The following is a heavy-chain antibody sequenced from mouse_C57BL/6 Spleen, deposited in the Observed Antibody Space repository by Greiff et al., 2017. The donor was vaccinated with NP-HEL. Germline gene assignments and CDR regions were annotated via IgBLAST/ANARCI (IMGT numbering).Heavy chain of an antibody. V-gene: IGHV5-15*01. Sequence: EVQGVESGGGLVQPGGSLKLSCAASGFTFSDYGMAWVRQAPRKGPEWVAFISNLAYSIYYADTVTGRFTISRENAKNTLYLEMSSLRSEDTAMYYCARQGYSSGAMDYWGQGTSVTVSS. D-gene: IGHD2-3*01. CDR3: ARQGYSSGAMDY. CDR1: GFTFSDYG. CDR2: ISNLAYSI. J-gene: IGHJ4*01.